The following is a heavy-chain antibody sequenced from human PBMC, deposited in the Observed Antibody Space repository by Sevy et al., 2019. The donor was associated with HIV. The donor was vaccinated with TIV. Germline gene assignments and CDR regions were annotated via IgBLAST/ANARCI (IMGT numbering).Heavy chain of an antibody. D-gene: IGHD3-10*01. CDR1: GFTFSTYA. J-gene: IGHJ4*02. Sequence: PGGSLRLSCAASGFTFSTYAMTWVRQAPGKGLEWVSVISLSGGDTYYTDSVKGRFTISRDNSKNTLYLQMNSLRAEDTAVYYCAKDRVSGTYYTGDFDYWGQGTLVTVSS. V-gene: IGHV3-23*01. CDR3: AKDRVSGTYYTGDFDY. CDR2: ISLSGGDT.